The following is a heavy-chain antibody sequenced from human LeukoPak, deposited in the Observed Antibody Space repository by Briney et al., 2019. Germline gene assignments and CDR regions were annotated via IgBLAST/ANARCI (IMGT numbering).Heavy chain of an antibody. Sequence: PSETLSLTCTVSGGSISSYYWSWIRQPPGKGLEWIGYIYYSGSTNYNPSLKSRVTISVDTSKNQFSLKLSSVTAADTAVYYCASSSWYGRIDYWGRGTLVTVSS. CDR3: ASSSWYGRIDY. V-gene: IGHV4-59*08. J-gene: IGHJ4*02. D-gene: IGHD6-13*01. CDR1: GGSISSYY. CDR2: IYYSGST.